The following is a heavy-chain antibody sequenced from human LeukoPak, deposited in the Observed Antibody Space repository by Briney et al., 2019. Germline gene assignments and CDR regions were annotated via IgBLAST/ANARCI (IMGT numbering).Heavy chain of an antibody. CDR1: GGSISSSSYD. D-gene: IGHD1-26*01. V-gene: IGHV4-39*01. J-gene: IGHJ4*02. CDR2: IYYSGST. Sequence: SETLSLTCTVAGGSISSSSYDWGWIRQPPGKGLEGIVRIYYSGSTYYNPSLKSQFTISVDTSKNTFTLKLSSVTAADTAVYYCASHYSGSPGSRPDYWGQGTLVTVSS. CDR3: ASHYSGSPGSRPDY.